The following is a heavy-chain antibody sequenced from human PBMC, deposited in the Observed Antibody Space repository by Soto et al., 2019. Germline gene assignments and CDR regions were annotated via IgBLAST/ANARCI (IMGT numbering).Heavy chain of an antibody. J-gene: IGHJ4*02. CDR1: VITFSSYS. Sequence: LRLSFAASVITFSSYSMNWVRQAPGKGLEWVSYISSSSSTIYYADSVKGRFTISRDNAKNSLYLQMNSLRDEDTAVYYCASWPDAADYWGQGTLVTVSS. D-gene: IGHD6-25*01. CDR3: ASWPDAADY. CDR2: ISSSSSTI. V-gene: IGHV3-48*02.